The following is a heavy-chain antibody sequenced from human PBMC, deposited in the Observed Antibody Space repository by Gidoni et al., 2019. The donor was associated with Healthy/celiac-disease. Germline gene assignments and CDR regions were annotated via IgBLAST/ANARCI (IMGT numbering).Heavy chain of an antibody. Sequence: EVQLVESGGGLVQPGRSLRLSCTASGFTFGDYAMSWFRQAPGKGLEWVGVIRSKAYGGTTEYAASGKGRFTISRDDSKSIAYLQMNSLKTEDTAVYYCTRNRFYDSSGQDYWGQGTLVTVSS. CDR3: TRNRFYDSSGQDY. CDR1: GFTFGDYA. J-gene: IGHJ4*02. V-gene: IGHV3-49*03. CDR2: IRSKAYGGTT. D-gene: IGHD3-22*01.